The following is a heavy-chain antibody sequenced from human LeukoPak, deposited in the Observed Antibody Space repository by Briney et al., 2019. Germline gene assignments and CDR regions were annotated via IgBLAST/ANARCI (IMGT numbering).Heavy chain of an antibody. CDR2: ISGSGGTT. D-gene: IGHD3-16*01. CDR3: AKGGGITRPYFDY. J-gene: IGHJ4*02. CDR1: GFTFSSYA. V-gene: IGHV3-23*01. Sequence: QPGGSLRLSCAASGFTFSSYAMSWVRQAPGKGLEWVLGISGSGGTTYYADSVKGRLTISRDNSKNTLYLQMNSLRADDTAVYYCAKGGGITRPYFDYWGQGTLVTVSS.